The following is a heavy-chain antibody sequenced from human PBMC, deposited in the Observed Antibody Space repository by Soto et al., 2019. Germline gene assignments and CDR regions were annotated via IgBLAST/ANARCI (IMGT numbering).Heavy chain of an antibody. J-gene: IGHJ4*02. CDR3: ARDPGVWSGDYPEPFGY. Sequence: EVQLVESGGGLVQPGGSLRLSCAASGFTFSSYEMNWVRQAPGKGLEWVSYISSSGSNIYYADSVKGRFTISRDNAKNSLDLQMNSLRAEDTAVYYCARDPGVWSGDYPEPFGYGGQGTLGTVSS. CDR2: ISSSGSNI. CDR1: GFTFSSYE. V-gene: IGHV3-48*03. D-gene: IGHD3-3*01.